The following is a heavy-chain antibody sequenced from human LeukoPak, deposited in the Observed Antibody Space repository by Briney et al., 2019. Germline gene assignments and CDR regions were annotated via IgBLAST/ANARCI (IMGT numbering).Heavy chain of an antibody. V-gene: IGHV3-7*01. J-gene: IGHJ4*02. CDR2: IKQDGSEK. Sequence: GGSLRLSCAASGFTFSTYWMNWVRQVPGKGLEWVANIKQDGSEKYYVDSVKGRFTISRDNAKNSLYLQMNSLRAEDTAVYYCARSILFLAYWGQGTLVTVSS. CDR3: ARSILFLAY. D-gene: IGHD2-2*02. CDR1: GFTFSTYW.